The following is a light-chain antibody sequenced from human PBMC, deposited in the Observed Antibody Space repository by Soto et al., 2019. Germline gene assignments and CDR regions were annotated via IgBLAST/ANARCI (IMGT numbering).Light chain of an antibody. CDR2: EAS. CDR1: QSVGGW. CDR3: HQYYTWPYT. V-gene: IGKV1-5*01. Sequence: DIQMTQSPSTLSTSVGDRVTITCRASQSVGGWLAWYQQRPGKAPNLLIYEASTLETGVPSRFGGSGSGTDFTLTISSLQPEDFAPYYCHQYYTWPYTFGQGTKLEIK. J-gene: IGKJ2*01.